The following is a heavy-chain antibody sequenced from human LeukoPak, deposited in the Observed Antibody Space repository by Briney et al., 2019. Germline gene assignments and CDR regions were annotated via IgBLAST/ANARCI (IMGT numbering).Heavy chain of an antibody. V-gene: IGHV3-30*18. Sequence: GRSLRLSCAASGFTFSSYGMHWVRQAPGKGLEWVAVISYDGSNKYYADSVKGRFTISRDNSKNTLYLQMNSLRAEDTAVYYCAKDSERYFDWPHYFDYWGQGTLVTVSS. CDR3: AKDSERYFDWPHYFDY. CDR2: ISYDGSNK. CDR1: GFTFSSYG. J-gene: IGHJ4*02. D-gene: IGHD3-9*01.